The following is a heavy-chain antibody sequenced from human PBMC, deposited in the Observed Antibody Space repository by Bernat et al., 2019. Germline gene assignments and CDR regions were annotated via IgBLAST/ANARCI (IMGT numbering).Heavy chain of an antibody. Sequence: QVQLQQWGAGLLKPSETLSLTCAVYGGSFSGYYWSWIRQHPGKGLEWIGYIYYSGSTYYNPSLKSRVTISVDTSKNQFSLKLSSVTAADTAVYYCARDYSGSGYYGDFDYWGQGTLVTVSS. J-gene: IGHJ4*02. CDR3: ARDYSGSGYYGDFDY. CDR1: GGSFSGYY. D-gene: IGHD3-3*01. V-gene: IGHV4-34*01. CDR2: IYYSGST.